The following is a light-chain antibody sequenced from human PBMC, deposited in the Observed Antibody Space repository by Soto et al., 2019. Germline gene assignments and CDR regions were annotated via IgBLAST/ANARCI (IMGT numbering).Light chain of an antibody. J-gene: IGLJ1*01. CDR2: NNN. CDR1: SSNIGAGYD. CDR3: QSYDSSLSGYV. Sequence: QLVLTQPPSVSGAPGQRVTISCTGSSSNIGAGYDVHWYQQLPGTAPKLLIYNNNNRPSGVPDRFSGSKSGTSASLAITGLQAEDEADYYCQSYDSSLSGYVFGTGTQLTVL. V-gene: IGLV1-40*01.